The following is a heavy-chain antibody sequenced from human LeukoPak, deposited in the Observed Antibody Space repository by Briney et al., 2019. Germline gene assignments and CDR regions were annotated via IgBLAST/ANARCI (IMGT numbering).Heavy chain of an antibody. D-gene: IGHD1-26*01. Sequence: SETLSLTCTVSGGSISSRSYYWGWIRQPPGKGLEWIGSVYYSGSTYYNPSLQSRVTISVDTSKNQFSLQLTSVTAADTAVYYCARQTWGGNYHPYYFHYWGQGTLVPVSS. J-gene: IGHJ4*02. CDR3: ARQTWGGNYHPYYFHY. V-gene: IGHV4-39*01. CDR2: VYYSGST. CDR1: GGSISSRSYY.